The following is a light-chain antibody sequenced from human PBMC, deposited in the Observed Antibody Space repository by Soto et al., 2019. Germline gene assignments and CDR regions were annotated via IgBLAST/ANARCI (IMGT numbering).Light chain of an antibody. CDR1: SSDVGRYNY. CDR3: TSYTTSATYV. Sequence: VLTQPASVSGSPGQSITISCTGTSSDVGRYNYVSWYQQHPGKAPTLIIYDVINRPSGVSHRFSASKSGNTASLTISGLQAEDEADYYCTSYTTSATYVIGTGTKVTVL. CDR2: DVI. J-gene: IGLJ1*01. V-gene: IGLV2-14*03.